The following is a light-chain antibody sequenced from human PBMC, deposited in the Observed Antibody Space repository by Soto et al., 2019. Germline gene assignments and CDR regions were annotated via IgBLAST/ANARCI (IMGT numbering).Light chain of an antibody. J-gene: IGKJ2*01. Sequence: EIVLTQSPGTLSLSPRERATLSCRASQSVSSSYLAWYQQKPGQAPRLLIYGASSRATGIPDRFSGSGSGTDFTLTLSRLEPEDFAVYYCQQYGRSPGYTFGQGTKLEIK. V-gene: IGKV3-20*01. CDR1: QSVSSSY. CDR3: QQYGRSPGYT. CDR2: GAS.